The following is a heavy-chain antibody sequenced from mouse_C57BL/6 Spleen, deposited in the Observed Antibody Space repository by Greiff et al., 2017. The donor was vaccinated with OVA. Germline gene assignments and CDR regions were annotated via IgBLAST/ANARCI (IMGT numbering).Heavy chain of an antibody. CDR2: IDPETGGT. D-gene: IGHD1-1*01. V-gene: IGHV1-15*01. CDR1: GYTFTDYE. J-gene: IGHJ2*01. CDR3: TRDYYGSSYYFDY. Sequence: VQLQQSGAELVRPGASLTLSCKASGYTFTDYEMHWLKQTPVHGLEWIGPIDPETGGTASNQKFKGTAILTADKSSSTAYMELRSLTSEDSAVYYCTRDYYGSSYYFDYWGQGTTLTVSS.